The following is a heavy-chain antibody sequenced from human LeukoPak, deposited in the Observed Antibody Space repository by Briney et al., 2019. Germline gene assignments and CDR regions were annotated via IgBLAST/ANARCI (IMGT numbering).Heavy chain of an antibody. CDR2: IRYDGSNK. CDR3: AKDFGGYCSSTSCLNAFDI. D-gene: IGHD2-2*01. CDR1: GFTFSSYG. V-gene: IGHV3-30*02. J-gene: IGHJ3*02. Sequence: GGSLRLSCAASGFTFSSYGMHWVRQAPGKGLEWVAFIRYDGSNKYYADSVKGRFTISRDNSKNTLYLQMNSLRAEDTAVYYCAKDFGGYCSSTSCLNAFDIWGQGTRVTVSS.